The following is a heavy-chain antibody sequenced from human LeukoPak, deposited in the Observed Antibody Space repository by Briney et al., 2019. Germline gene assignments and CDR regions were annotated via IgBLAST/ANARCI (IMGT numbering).Heavy chain of an antibody. J-gene: IGHJ4*02. CDR1: GGSISSYY. CDR3: ARGTEYQLLLVY. Sequence: PSETLSLTCTVSGGSISSYYWSWIRQPAGKGLEWIGRIYTSGSTYYNPSLKSRVTISVDRSKNQFSLKLSSVTAADTAVYYCARGTEYQLLLVYWGQGTLVTVSS. V-gene: IGHV4-4*07. CDR2: IYTSGST. D-gene: IGHD2-2*01.